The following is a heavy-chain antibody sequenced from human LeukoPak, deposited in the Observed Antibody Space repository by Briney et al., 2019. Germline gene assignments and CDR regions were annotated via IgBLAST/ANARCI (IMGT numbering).Heavy chain of an antibody. Sequence: SETLSLTCAVYGGSFSGYCWSWIRQPPGKGLEWIGYIYYSGSTNYNPSLKSRVTISVDTSKNQFSLKLSSVTAADTAVYYCARHGYADYFDSWGQGTLVTVSS. V-gene: IGHV4-59*08. J-gene: IGHJ4*02. CDR3: ARHGYADYFDS. D-gene: IGHD1-1*01. CDR1: GGSFSGYC. CDR2: IYYSGST.